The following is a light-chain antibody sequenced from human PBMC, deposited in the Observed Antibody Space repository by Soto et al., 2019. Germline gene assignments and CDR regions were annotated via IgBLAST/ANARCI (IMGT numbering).Light chain of an antibody. V-gene: IGKV3-15*01. J-gene: IGKJ5*01. Sequence: EIVMTQSPATLSVSPGEGATLSCRASQGIGSTLAWYQQKPGQTPRLLIYGASTRATGVPARFSGSASGTEFTLTITSLQSEDFAVYYCQQYVSLPITFGQGTRLEI. CDR1: QGIGST. CDR2: GAS. CDR3: QQYVSLPIT.